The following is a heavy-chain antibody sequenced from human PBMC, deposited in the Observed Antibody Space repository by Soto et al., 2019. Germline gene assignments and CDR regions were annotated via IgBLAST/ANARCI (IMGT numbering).Heavy chain of an antibody. CDR2: INPNSGGT. D-gene: IGHD3-10*01. J-gene: IGHJ6*02. CDR1: GYTFTSYY. Sequence: ASVKVSCKASGYTFTSYYMHWVRQAPGQGLEWMGWINPNSGGTNYAQKFQGWVTMTRDTSISTAYMELSRLRSDDTAVYYCARAALWFGEYYYYYGMDVWGQGTTVTVSS. V-gene: IGHV1-2*04. CDR3: ARAALWFGEYYYYYGMDV.